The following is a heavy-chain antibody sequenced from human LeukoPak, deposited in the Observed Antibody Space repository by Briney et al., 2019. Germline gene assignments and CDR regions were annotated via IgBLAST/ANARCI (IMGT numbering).Heavy chain of an antibody. J-gene: IGHJ4*02. Sequence: PSETLSLTCTVSGGAITGYYWSWIRQPPGKGLEWIGYIYYSGSTNYNPSLKSRVTMSVDTSKKQFSLKLSSVTAADTAVYYCARGRPPHDYGTLFDYWGQGTQVTVSS. CDR2: IYYSGST. CDR1: GGAITGYY. D-gene: IGHD4-17*01. V-gene: IGHV4-59*01. CDR3: ARGRPPHDYGTLFDY.